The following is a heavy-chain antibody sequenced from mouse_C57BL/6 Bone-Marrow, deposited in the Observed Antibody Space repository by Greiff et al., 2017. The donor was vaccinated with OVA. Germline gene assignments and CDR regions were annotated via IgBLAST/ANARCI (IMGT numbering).Heavy chain of an antibody. D-gene: IGHD2-3*01. CDR3: AREGDGYLSYWYFDV. V-gene: IGHV1-81*01. CDR1: GYTFTSYG. J-gene: IGHJ1*03. Sequence: QVQLQQSGAELARPGASVKLSCKASGYTFTSYGISWVKQRTGQGLEWIGEIYPRSGNTYYNEKFKDKATLTADKSSSTAYMELRSLTSEDSAVYVCAREGDGYLSYWYFDVWGTGTTVTVSS. CDR2: IYPRSGNT.